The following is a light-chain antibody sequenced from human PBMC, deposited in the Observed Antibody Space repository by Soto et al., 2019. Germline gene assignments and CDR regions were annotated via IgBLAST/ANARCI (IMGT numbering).Light chain of an antibody. Sequence: EIVMTQSPDTLSVSPGEGVTLSCRASQSVSSDLAWYQQKPGQSPRLLMYGASTRATDIPARFSGGGSGTEFALTLSSRQSEDVAIYYCQQYHDWPPITFGPGTKVEI. CDR2: GAS. CDR1: QSVSSD. V-gene: IGKV3-15*01. J-gene: IGKJ3*01. CDR3: QQYHDWPPIT.